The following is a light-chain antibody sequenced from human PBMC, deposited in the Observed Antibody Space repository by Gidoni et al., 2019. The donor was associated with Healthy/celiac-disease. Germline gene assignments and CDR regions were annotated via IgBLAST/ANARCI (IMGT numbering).Light chain of an antibody. CDR1: QSISSY. Sequence: IQLTTSPSSLSASVGDRVTITCRASQSISSYLNWYQQKPGKAPKLLIYAASSWQSGVPSRFSGSGSGTDFTLTISSLQPEDFAIYYCQQSYSTPLTFXGXTKVEIK. V-gene: IGKV1-39*01. CDR2: AAS. J-gene: IGKJ4*01. CDR3: QQSYSTPLT.